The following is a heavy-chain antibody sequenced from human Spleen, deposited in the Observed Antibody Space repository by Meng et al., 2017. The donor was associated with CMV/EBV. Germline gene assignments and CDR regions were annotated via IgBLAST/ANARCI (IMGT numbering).Heavy chain of an antibody. Sequence: GESLKISCAASGFIFGDYGMGWIRQAPGKGLEWVANIKQDGSEKYYVDSVKGRFTISRDNAKNSLYLQMNSLRAEDTAVYYCARGTTRIDYWGQGTLVTVSS. J-gene: IGHJ4*02. V-gene: IGHV3-7*04. D-gene: IGHD2-2*01. CDR1: GFIFGDYG. CDR2: IKQDGSEK. CDR3: ARGTTRIDY.